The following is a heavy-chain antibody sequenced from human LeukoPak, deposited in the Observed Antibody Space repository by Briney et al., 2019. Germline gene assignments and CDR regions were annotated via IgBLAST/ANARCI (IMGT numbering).Heavy chain of an antibody. CDR1: TGSFSGFY. CDR2: NSHSGGT. CDR3: TRPYRSVAKRAFDV. V-gene: IGHV4-34*01. J-gene: IGHJ3*01. Sequence: SETLSLTCDIYTGSFSGFYWTWIRQSPGKGLEWIGENSHSGGTNYNPSLKSRVTISLDTSKNQFSLRLTSVTAADTAVYYCTRPYRSVAKRAFDVWGQGTMVTVSS.